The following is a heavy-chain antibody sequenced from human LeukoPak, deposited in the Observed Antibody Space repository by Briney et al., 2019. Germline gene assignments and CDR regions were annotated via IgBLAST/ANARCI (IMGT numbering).Heavy chain of an antibody. CDR1: GLSFSSYA. Sequence: GGSLRLSCAVSGLSFSSYAFHWVRQAPGKGLEWVAVIRHDETKEYYADSVQGRFTISRDTSKTTLYLQMNSLRAEDTAVYYCAKEYTPSSPLGELDSWGKGTLVTVSS. CDR3: AKEYTPSSPLGELDS. V-gene: IGHV3-33*06. D-gene: IGHD6-6*01. CDR2: IRHDETKE. J-gene: IGHJ4*02.